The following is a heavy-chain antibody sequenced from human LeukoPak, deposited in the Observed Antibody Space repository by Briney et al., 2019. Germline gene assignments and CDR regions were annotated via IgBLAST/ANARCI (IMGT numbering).Heavy chain of an antibody. CDR2: MNPNSGNT. D-gene: IGHD6-13*01. CDR3: ARESEVAAAEYYYYGMDV. J-gene: IGHJ6*02. CDR1: GYTFTSYD. V-gene: IGHV1-8*01. Sequence: EASVKVSCKASGYTFTSYDINWVRQATGQGLEWMGWMNPNSGNTGYAQKFQGRVTMTRNTSISTAYMELSSLRSEDTAVYYCARESEVAAAEYYYYGMDVWGQGTLVTVSS.